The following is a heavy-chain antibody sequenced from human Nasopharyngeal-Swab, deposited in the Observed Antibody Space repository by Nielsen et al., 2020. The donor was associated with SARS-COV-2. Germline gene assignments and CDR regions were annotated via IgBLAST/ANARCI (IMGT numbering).Heavy chain of an antibody. D-gene: IGHD3-22*01. V-gene: IGHV4-59*12. J-gene: IGHJ4*02. CDR2: IYNSGST. CDR3: ALDYYDSSGYSRPNDY. Sequence: WIRQPPGKGLEWIGDIYNSGSTNHNPSLKSRVTISVDTSKNQFSLKLSSVTAADTAVYYCALDYYDSSGYSRPNDYWGQGTLVTVSS.